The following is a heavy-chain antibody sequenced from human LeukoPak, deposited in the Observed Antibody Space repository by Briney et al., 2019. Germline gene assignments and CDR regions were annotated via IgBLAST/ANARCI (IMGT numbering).Heavy chain of an antibody. J-gene: IGHJ3*02. V-gene: IGHV6-1*01. CDR3: ARVYNWNPAGAFDI. Sequence: SQTLSLTCAISGDSVSSNIASWNWIGQSPSRGLEWLGRTYYRSKWYNDYAVSVKSRITINPGTSKNQFSLQLNSVTPEDTAVYYCARVYNWNPAGAFDIWGQGTVVTVSS. D-gene: IGHD1-1*01. CDR1: GDSVSSNIAS. CDR2: TYYRSKWYN.